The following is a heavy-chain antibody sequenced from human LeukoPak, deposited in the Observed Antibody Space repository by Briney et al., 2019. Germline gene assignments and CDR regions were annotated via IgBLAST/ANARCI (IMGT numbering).Heavy chain of an antibody. CDR2: ISGSSSYI. D-gene: IGHD2-2*01. CDR1: GFAFSSYS. J-gene: IGHJ3*02. V-gene: IGHV3-21*01. CDR3: ARYCRSISCLGGAFDI. Sequence: GGSLRLSCAASGFAFSSYSINRVRQAPGKGLEWVSSISGSSSYIYYADSVKGRFTISRDSAKNSLYLQMNSLRGEDTAVYYCARYCRSISCLGGAFDIWGQGTMVTVSS.